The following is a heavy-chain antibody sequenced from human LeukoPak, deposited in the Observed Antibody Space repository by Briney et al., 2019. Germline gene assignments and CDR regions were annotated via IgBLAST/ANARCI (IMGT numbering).Heavy chain of an antibody. J-gene: IGHJ5*02. CDR2: IYYSSTT. V-gene: IGHV4-59*01. Sequence: PSETLSLTCTGYGGSISSYYWSWNRPPPGKGLEWMGYIYYSSTTNSHPSLKSRVTISVDTSKNQFALTLSSVTAADTAVYYCARGWDIVATIRAWFDPWGQGALVTVSS. D-gene: IGHD5-12*01. CDR3: ARGWDIVATIRAWFDP. CDR1: GGSISSYY.